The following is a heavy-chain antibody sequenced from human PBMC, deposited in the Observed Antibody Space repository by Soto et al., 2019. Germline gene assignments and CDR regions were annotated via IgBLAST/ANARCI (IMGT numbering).Heavy chain of an antibody. CDR1: GFTVSSNY. CDR2: IYSGGST. D-gene: IGHD5-12*01. CDR3: ARDPRGYSGYFDY. Sequence: EVQLVESGGGLIQPGGSLRLSCAASGFTVSSNYMSWVRQAPGKGLEWVSVIYSGGSTYYAASVKGRFTISRDNSKNTLYLQMNSLRAEDTAVYYCARDPRGYSGYFDYWGQGTLVTVSS. V-gene: IGHV3-53*01. J-gene: IGHJ4*02.